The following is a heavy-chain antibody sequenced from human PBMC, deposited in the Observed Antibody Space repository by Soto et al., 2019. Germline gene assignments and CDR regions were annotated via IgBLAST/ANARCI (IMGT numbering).Heavy chain of an antibody. Sequence: QVQLVQSGAEVKKPGASVKVSCKASGYTFTSYYMHWVRQAPGQGLEWMGIINPSGGSTSYAQKFQGRVTMTRDTSTSTVYMELSSLRSEDTAVYYCARDPGWLLSVPRGPPGYPWGQGTLVTVSS. CDR3: ARDPGWLLSVPRGPPGYP. CDR2: INPSGGST. J-gene: IGHJ5*02. V-gene: IGHV1-46*01. D-gene: IGHD3-3*01. CDR1: GYTFTSYY.